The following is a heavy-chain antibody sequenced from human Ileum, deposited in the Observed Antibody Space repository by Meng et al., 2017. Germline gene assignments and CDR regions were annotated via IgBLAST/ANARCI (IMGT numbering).Heavy chain of an antibody. J-gene: IGHJ4*02. D-gene: IGHD3-10*01. CDR2: IYHSGST. CDR1: GGSISSSNW. CDR3: ARDSPGELAPTYY. Sequence: VQLQTSVQELVKPSGPRSSTSAAHGGSISSSNWWSWVRQPPGKGLEWIGEIYHSGSTNYNPSLKSRVTISVDKSKNQFSLKLSSVTAADTAVYYCARDSPGELAPTYYWGQGTLVTVSS. V-gene: IGHV4-4*02.